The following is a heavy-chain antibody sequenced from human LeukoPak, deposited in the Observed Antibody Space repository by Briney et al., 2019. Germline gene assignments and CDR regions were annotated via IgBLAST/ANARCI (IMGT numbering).Heavy chain of an antibody. CDR3: AKDRCSSTSCQYDFDY. J-gene: IGHJ4*02. CDR1: GYTFTSYG. Sequence: ASVKVSCKASGYTFTSYGISWVRQAPGQGLEWMGWISAYNGNTNYAQKLQGRVTMTTDTSTSTAYMELRSLRSDDTAVYYCAKDRCSSTSCQYDFDYWGRGTLVTVSS. D-gene: IGHD2-2*01. V-gene: IGHV1-18*01. CDR2: ISAYNGNT.